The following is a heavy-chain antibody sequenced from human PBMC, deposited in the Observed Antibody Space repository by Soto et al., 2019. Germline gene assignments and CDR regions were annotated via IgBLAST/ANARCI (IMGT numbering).Heavy chain of an antibody. J-gene: IGHJ4*02. CDR1: GYTFGNHW. CDR3: ATAELDY. CDR2: MNSDGSII. D-gene: IGHD1-7*01. Sequence: EVQLVESGGGLVQPGGSLRLSCAVAGYTFGNHWMHWVRQAPGKGLEWVSRMNSDGSIINYEDSVKGRFTVSRDNAKNTLHLQMNSLRVEDTAVYYCATAELDYWGPGTLVTGSS. V-gene: IGHV3-74*02.